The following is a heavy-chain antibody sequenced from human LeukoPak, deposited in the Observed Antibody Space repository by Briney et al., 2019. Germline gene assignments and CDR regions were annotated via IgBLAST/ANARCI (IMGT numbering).Heavy chain of an antibody. CDR3: AKDMASVVVPAALTPFDY. CDR2: IKLDGSEK. V-gene: IGHV3-7*03. CDR1: GFTFGKYW. D-gene: IGHD2-2*01. J-gene: IGHJ4*02. Sequence: PGGSLRLSCVASGFTFGKYWMSWVRQAPGKGLEWVANIKLDGSEKNYVDSVKGRFTISRDNTKNSLYLQMNSLRAEDTAVYYCAKDMASVVVPAALTPFDYWGQGTLVTVSS.